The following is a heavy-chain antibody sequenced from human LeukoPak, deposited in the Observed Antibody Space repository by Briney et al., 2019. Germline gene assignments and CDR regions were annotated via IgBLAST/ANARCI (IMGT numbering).Heavy chain of an antibody. D-gene: IGHD5-18*01. V-gene: IGHV1-69*05. CDR2: IIPIFGTA. Sequence: SVKVSCKASGGTFSSYAISWVRQATGQGLEWMGGIIPIFGTANYAQKFQGRVTITTDESTSTAYMELSSLRSEDTAVYYCATGNSAGYSYGTFDYWGQGTLVTVSS. CDR3: ATGNSAGYSYGTFDY. J-gene: IGHJ4*02. CDR1: GGTFSSYA.